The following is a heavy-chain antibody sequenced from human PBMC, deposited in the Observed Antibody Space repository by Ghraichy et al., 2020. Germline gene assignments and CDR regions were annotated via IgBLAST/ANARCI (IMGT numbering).Heavy chain of an antibody. Sequence: GVLRLSCGGTGFNVSSNFMSWVRQAPGKGLEWVSVIYSGGSTHYADSVKGRFTISRDNSKNTVYLQMNSLRAGDTAVYYCARGRDGSSTYHYGVGEYFQHWGQGTLVTVSS. CDR2: IYSGGST. D-gene: IGHD2-2*01. V-gene: IGHV3-53*01. J-gene: IGHJ1*01. CDR3: ARGRDGSSTYHYGVGEYFQH. CDR1: GFNVSSNF.